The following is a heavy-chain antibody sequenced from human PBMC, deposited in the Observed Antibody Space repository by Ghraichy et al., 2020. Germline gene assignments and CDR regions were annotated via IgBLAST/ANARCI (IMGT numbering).Heavy chain of an antibody. CDR3: AKDLSAGDYGDSDY. V-gene: IGHV3-23*01. CDR2: ISGSGGST. Sequence: GGSLRLSCAASGFTFSSYAMSWVRQAPGKGLEWVSAISGSGGSTYYADSVKGRFTISRDNSKNTLYLQMNSLRAEDTAVYYCAKDLSAGDYGDSDYWGQGTLVTVSS. D-gene: IGHD4-17*01. J-gene: IGHJ4*02. CDR1: GFTFSSYA.